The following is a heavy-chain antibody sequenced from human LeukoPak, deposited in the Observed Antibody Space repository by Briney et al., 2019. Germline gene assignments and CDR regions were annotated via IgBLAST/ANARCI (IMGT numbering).Heavy chain of an antibody. J-gene: IGHJ4*02. Sequence: GGSLRLSCAASGFTFSSYEMNWVRQAPGKGLEWVSYISSSGSTIYYADSVKGRLTISRDNAKNSLYLQMNSLRAEDTAVYYCARDGVRGVIANYWGQGTLVTVSS. CDR3: ARDGVRGVIANY. CDR1: GFTFSSYE. V-gene: IGHV3-48*03. CDR2: ISSSGSTI. D-gene: IGHD3-10*01.